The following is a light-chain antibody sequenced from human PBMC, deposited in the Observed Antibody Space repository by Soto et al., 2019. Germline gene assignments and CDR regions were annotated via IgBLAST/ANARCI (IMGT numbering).Light chain of an antibody. CDR2: DVS. Sequence: QSALTQPASVSGSPGHAIAISCTGTSNDIGSYNYVSWYQQHPGKAPKLMIYDVSNRPSGISDRFSGYKAGNTASLTISGLQAEDEADYYCSSYTASDSWVFGGGTKLTVL. V-gene: IGLV2-14*01. CDR1: SNDIGSYNY. CDR3: SSYTASDSWV. J-gene: IGLJ3*02.